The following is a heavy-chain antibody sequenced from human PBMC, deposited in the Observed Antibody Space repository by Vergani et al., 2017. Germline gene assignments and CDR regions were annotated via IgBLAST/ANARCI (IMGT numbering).Heavy chain of an antibody. CDR2: MFYSGTT. V-gene: IGHV4-39*01. J-gene: IGHJ5*02. CDR3: TRHWAVVAANNWFDP. CDR1: DGSINSRSYY. Sequence: QLLLQESGPGQVKPSETLSLTCGVSDGSINSRSYYWAWIRQPPGKGLEWIGMMFYSGTTYYNPSLKSRVTIFLDTSKSQFSLKVTSVTAADTAVYYCTRHWAVVAANNWFDPWGQGTLVTVSS. D-gene: IGHD2-15*01.